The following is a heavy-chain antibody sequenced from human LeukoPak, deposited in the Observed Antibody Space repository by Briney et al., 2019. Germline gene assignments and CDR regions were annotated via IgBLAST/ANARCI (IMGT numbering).Heavy chain of an antibody. CDR3: AREATVADYNWFDP. J-gene: IGHJ5*02. D-gene: IGHD6-19*01. CDR2: IYYSGST. CDR1: GGSISSGDYY. V-gene: IGHV4-30-4*08. Sequence: SETLSLTCTVSGGSISSGDYYWSWIRQPPGKGLEWIGYIYYSGSTYYNPSLKSRVTISVDTSKNQFSLKLSSVTAADTAVYYCAREATVADYNWFDPWGQGTLVTVSS.